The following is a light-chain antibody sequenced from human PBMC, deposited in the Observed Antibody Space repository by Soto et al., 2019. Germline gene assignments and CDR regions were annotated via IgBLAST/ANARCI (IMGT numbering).Light chain of an antibody. CDR1: QSISNN. J-gene: IGKJ3*01. Sequence: EIVFTQSPGTLSLSPGERAILSCRASQSISNNLAWYRQKPGQAPKILIYGASTRATGIPDRFSGSGSGTDFTLTISRLEPEDFVVYYCQHYGSSPPFTFGPGTKVDIK. V-gene: IGKV3-20*01. CDR2: GAS. CDR3: QHYGSSPPFT.